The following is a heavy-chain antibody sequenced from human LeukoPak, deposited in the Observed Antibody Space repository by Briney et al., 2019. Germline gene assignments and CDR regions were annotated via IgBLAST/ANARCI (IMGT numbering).Heavy chain of an antibody. CDR2: ISGRSHAI. Sequence: GGSLRLSCAASGLNFSTYSFNWVRQAPGKGLEWASSISGRSHAINYAHSVRGRFTISRDNAEKSLYLQMNSLRAEDTAVYYCARGPYGDYDYYYATDIWGQGTTVTVSS. CDR3: ARGPYGDYDYYYATDI. CDR1: GLNFSTYS. D-gene: IGHD4-17*01. J-gene: IGHJ6*02. V-gene: IGHV3-21*01.